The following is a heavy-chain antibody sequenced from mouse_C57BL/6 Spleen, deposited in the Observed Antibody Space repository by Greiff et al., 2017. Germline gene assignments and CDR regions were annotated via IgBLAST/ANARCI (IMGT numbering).Heavy chain of an antibody. CDR1: GFNIKDDY. Sequence: DVKLQESGAELVRPGASVKLSCTASGFNIKDDYMHWVKQRPEQGLEWIGWIDPENGDTEYASKFQGKATITADTSSNTAYLQLSSLTSEDTAVYYCTTWYSKKMHWGQGTTLTVSS. D-gene: IGHD2-5*01. J-gene: IGHJ2*01. V-gene: IGHV14-4*01. CDR3: TTWYSKKMH. CDR2: IDPENGDT.